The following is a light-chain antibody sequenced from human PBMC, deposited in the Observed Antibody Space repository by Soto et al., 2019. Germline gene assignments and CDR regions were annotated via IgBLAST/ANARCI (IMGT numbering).Light chain of an antibody. Sequence: PGERATLSCRASQSISSSYLAWYQQKPGQAPRLLIYGASSRATGIPDRFSGGGSGTDFTLTISRLEPEDFAVYYCQQYGTSSWTFGQGTKVEIK. V-gene: IGKV3-20*01. CDR3: QQYGTSSWT. CDR2: GAS. J-gene: IGKJ1*01. CDR1: QSISSSY.